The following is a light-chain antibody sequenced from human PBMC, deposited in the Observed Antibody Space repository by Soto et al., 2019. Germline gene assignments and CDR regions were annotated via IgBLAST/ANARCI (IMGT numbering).Light chain of an antibody. CDR2: EVS. CDR1: SSDIGGYNY. CDR3: SSYTSSSTLV. J-gene: IGLJ3*02. V-gene: IGLV2-14*01. Sequence: QSALTQPASVSGSPGQSITICCTGTSSDIGGYNYVSWYQQHPGKAPKLLIYEVSNWPSGVSNRFSGSKSGNTASLTISGLQAEDEADYYCSSYTSSSTLVFGGGTKLTVL.